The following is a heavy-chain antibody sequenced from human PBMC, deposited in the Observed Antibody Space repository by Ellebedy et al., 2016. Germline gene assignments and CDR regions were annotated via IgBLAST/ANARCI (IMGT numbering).Heavy chain of an antibody. CDR2: ISYDGSNK. V-gene: IGHV3-30*04. J-gene: IGHJ4*02. Sequence: GESLKISXAASGFTFSSYAMHWVRQAPGKGLEWVAVISYDGSNKYYADSVKGRFTISRDNSKNTLYLQMNSLRAEDTAVYYCAREELRLGFDYWGQGTLVTVSS. D-gene: IGHD3-16*01. CDR3: AREELRLGFDY. CDR1: GFTFSSYA.